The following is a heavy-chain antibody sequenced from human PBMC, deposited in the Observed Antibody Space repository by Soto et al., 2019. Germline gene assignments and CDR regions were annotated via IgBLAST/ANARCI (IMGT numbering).Heavy chain of an antibody. CDR2: ISYDGSNK. Sequence: QVQLVESGGGVVQPGRSLRLSCAASGFTFSSYAMHWVRQAPGKGLEWVAVISYDGSNKYYADSVKGRFTISRDNSKNTLYLQMNSLRAEDTAVYYCVREGEPYYGDYGPFDYWGQGTLVTVSS. J-gene: IGHJ4*02. V-gene: IGHV3-30-3*01. CDR1: GFTFSSYA. CDR3: VREGEPYYGDYGPFDY. D-gene: IGHD4-17*01.